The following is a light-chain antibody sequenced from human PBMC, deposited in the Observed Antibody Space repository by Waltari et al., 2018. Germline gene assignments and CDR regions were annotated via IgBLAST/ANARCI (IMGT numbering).Light chain of an antibody. CDR2: DVI. V-gene: IGLV2-14*03. CDR3: SSYISSSTPYV. Sequence: QSALTQPASVSGSPGQSTTLSCTGTSRDAGGYTYVSWYQQRPGKAPKLLIYDVIYRPSGVSDRFSGSKSGNTASLIISGLQADDEADYYCSSYISSSTPYVFGTGTKVTVL. CDR1: SRDAGGYTY. J-gene: IGLJ1*01.